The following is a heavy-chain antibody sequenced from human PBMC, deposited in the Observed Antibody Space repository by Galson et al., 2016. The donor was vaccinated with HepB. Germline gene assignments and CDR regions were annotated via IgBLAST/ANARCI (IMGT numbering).Heavy chain of an antibody. CDR1: GFTFSSYA. CDR3: AKVIGRDAYYYYGMDV. Sequence: SLRLSCAASGFTFSSYAMSWVRQAPGKGLEWVAVIWYDGSNKYYADSVKGRFTISRDNSKNTLYLQMNGLRAEDTAVYYCAKVIGRDAYYYYGMDVWGQGTTVTVSS. V-gene: IGHV3-33*06. D-gene: IGHD2/OR15-2a*01. J-gene: IGHJ6*02. CDR2: IWYDGSNK.